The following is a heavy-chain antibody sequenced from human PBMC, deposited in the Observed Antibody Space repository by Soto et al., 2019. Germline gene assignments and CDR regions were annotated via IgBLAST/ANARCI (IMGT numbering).Heavy chain of an antibody. V-gene: IGHV3-33*01. CDR3: ARDTLSSSWTRNYYYGMDV. CDR1: GFAFSSYG. J-gene: IGHJ6*02. D-gene: IGHD6-13*01. Sequence: PGGSLRLSCAASGFAFSSYGMHWVRQAPGKGLEWVAVIWYDGSNKYYADSVKGRFTISRDNSKNTLYLQMNSLRAEDTAVYYCARDTLSSSWTRNYYYGMDVRGQGTTVTVSS. CDR2: IWYDGSNK.